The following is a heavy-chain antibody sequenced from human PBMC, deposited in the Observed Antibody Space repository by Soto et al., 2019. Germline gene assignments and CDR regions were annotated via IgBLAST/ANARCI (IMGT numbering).Heavy chain of an antibody. V-gene: IGHV3-23*01. CDR2: IGHSGYSI. CDR3: ARSDDKDILTGCYN. Sequence: DVQLLESGGGLIQPGGSLRLSCAASGFTFNTYAMAWVRQAPGKGLEWVASIGHSGYSINYGDSVKGRFTISRDNSKNMVFLEMHSLRAEDTAVYYCARSDDKDILTGCYNWGQGALVTVA. J-gene: IGHJ4*02. D-gene: IGHD3-9*01. CDR1: GFTFNTYA.